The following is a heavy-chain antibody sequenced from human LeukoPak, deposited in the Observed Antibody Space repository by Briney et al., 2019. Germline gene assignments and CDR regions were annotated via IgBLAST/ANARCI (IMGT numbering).Heavy chain of an antibody. CDR2: IYYSGST. V-gene: IGHV4-39*01. CDR3: ASSHSSSWYDLLGD. Sequence: SETLSLTCTVSGGSISSYYWGWIRQPPGKGLEWIGSIYYSGSTYYNPSLKSRVTISVDTSKNQFSLKLSSVTAADTAVYYCASSHSSSWYDLLGDWGQGTLVTVSS. D-gene: IGHD6-13*01. CDR1: GGSISSYY. J-gene: IGHJ4*02.